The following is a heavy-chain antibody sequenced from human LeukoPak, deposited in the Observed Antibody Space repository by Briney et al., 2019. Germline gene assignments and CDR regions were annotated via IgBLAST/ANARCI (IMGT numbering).Heavy chain of an antibody. D-gene: IGHD6-13*01. J-gene: IGHJ4*02. V-gene: IGHV1-18*01. CDR3: ARDVRSVSSSWPYYFDY. Sequence: ASVKVSCKASGYTFTSYGISWVRQAPGQGLEWMGWISAYNGNTNYAQKLQGRVTMTTDTSTSTAYMELRSLRSDDTAVYYCARDVRSVSSSWPYYFDYWGQGTLVTVSS. CDR1: GYTFTSYG. CDR2: ISAYNGNT.